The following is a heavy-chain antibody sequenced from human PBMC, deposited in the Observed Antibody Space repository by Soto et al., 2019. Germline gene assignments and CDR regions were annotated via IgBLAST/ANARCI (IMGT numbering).Heavy chain of an antibody. CDR2: IYYSGST. CDR1: GGSISSSSYY. D-gene: IGHD3-3*01. V-gene: IGHV4-39*01. Sequence: SLTCTVSGGSISSSSYYWGWIRPPPGKGLEWIGSIYYSGSTYYNPSLKSRVTISVDTSTNQFSLKLSSVTAADTALYYCVRGAMGFWGGYQDAFDIWAQGTMVTVSS. J-gene: IGHJ3*02. CDR3: VRGAMGFWGGYQDAFDI.